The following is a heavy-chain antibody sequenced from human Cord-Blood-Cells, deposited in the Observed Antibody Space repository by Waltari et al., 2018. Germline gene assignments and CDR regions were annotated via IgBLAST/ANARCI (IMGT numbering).Heavy chain of an antibody. Sequence: QVQLQQWGAGLLKPSETLSLTCAVYGGSFSGYSWTWIRQPPGQGLEWVGETNHSVSTNYTPSLKSRVTISVDTSKNQFSLKLSSVTAADTAVYYCARTSLITGTDYWGQGTLVTVSS. V-gene: IGHV4-34*01. CDR3: ARTSLITGTDY. CDR2: TNHSVST. D-gene: IGHD1-20*01. CDR1: GGSFSGYS. J-gene: IGHJ4*02.